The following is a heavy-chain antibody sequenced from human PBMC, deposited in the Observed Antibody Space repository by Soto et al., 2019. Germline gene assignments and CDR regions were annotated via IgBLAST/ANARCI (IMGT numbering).Heavy chain of an antibody. CDR1: GGTFSSYA. CDR3: ARGSGLRYFDWSPAYYFDY. Sequence: SVKVSCKASGGTFSSYAISWVRQAPGQGXEWMGGIIPIFGTANYAQKFQGRVTITADESTSTAYMELSSLRSEDTAVYYCARGSGLRYFDWSPAYYFDYWGQGILVTVSS. D-gene: IGHD3-9*01. J-gene: IGHJ4*02. V-gene: IGHV1-69*13. CDR2: IIPIFGTA.